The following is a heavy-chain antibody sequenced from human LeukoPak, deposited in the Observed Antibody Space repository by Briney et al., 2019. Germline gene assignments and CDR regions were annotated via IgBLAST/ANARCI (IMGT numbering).Heavy chain of an antibody. J-gene: IGHJ4*02. CDR2: IKQDGSEK. CDR1: GFTFSSYW. Sequence: GVSLRLSCAASGFTFSSYWMSWVRQAPGKGLEWVANIKQDGSEKYYVDSVKGRFTISRDNAKNSLYLQMNSLRAEDTAVYYCARGGSSWPFDYWGQGTLVTVSS. CDR3: ARGGSSWPFDY. V-gene: IGHV3-7*01. D-gene: IGHD6-13*01.